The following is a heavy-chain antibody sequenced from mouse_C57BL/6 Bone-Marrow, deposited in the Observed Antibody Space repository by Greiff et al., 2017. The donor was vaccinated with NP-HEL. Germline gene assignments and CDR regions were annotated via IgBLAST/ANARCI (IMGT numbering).Heavy chain of an antibody. Sequence: QVQLKESGAELVRPGASVTLSCKASGYTFTDYEMHWVKQTPVHGLEWIGAIDPETGGTAYNQKFKGKAILTADKSSSTAYMELRSLTSEDSAVYYCTRKNGYCLAYWGQGTLVTVSA. CDR2: IDPETGGT. CDR1: GYTFTDYE. D-gene: IGHD2-3*01. J-gene: IGHJ3*01. V-gene: IGHV1-15*01. CDR3: TRKNGYCLAY.